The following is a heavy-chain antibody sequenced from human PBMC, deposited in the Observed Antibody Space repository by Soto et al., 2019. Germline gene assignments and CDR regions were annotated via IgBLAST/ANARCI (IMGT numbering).Heavy chain of an antibody. J-gene: IGHJ4*02. V-gene: IGHV1-18*01. Sequence: QVQLVQSGAEVKKPGASVKVSCKASGYTFTSYGISWVRQAPGQGLEWMGWISAYNGNTNYAQKLQGRVTMTTDTLTSTAYMALRSPRSDETAEYYCARDLSPVDYWGQGALVTVSS. CDR3: ARDLSPVDY. CDR2: ISAYNGNT. CDR1: GYTFTSYG.